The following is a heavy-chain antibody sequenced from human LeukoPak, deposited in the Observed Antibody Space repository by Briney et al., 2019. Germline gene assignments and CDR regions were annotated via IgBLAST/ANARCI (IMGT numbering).Heavy chain of an antibody. CDR1: GDSVSSNSAA. V-gene: IGHV6-1*01. CDR2: TYYRSKWFY. D-gene: IGHD2-21*02. Sequence: SQTLSLTCVISGDSVSSNSAAWNWIRQSPSRGLEWLGRTYYRSKWFYDYAVSVKSRIIIDPDTSENYFSLRLNSVTPEDTAVYYCTREVAYCGADCYSAGFDYWGQGTLVTVSS. CDR3: TREVAYCGADCYSAGFDY. J-gene: IGHJ4*02.